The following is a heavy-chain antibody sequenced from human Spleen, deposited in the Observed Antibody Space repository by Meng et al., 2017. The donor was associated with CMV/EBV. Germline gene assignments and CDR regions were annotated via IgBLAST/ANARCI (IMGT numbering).Heavy chain of an antibody. CDR1: GFTFSSYA. Sequence: GGSLRLSCAASGFTFSSYAMSWVRQAPGKGLEWVSAISGSGGSTYYADSVKGRFTISRDNSKNTLYLQMNSLKTEDTAVYYCTTEEFRIFGVVITPFDYWGQGTLVTVSS. CDR3: TTEEFRIFGVVITPFDY. D-gene: IGHD3-3*02. J-gene: IGHJ4*02. CDR2: ISGSGGST. V-gene: IGHV3-23*01.